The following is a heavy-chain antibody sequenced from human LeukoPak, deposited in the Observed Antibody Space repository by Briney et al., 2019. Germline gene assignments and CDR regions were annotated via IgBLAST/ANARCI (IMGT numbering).Heavy chain of an antibody. V-gene: IGHV1-69*13. D-gene: IGHD3-16*01. J-gene: IGHJ4*02. CDR2: IIPIFGTA. Sequence: GASVKVSCKASGGTFSSYAISWVRQAPGQGLEWMGGIIPIFGTANYAQKFQGRVTITADGSTSTAYMELSSLRSEDTAVYYCARAVITFGGVTSLDYWGQGTLVTVSS. CDR1: GGTFSSYA. CDR3: ARAVITFGGVTSLDY.